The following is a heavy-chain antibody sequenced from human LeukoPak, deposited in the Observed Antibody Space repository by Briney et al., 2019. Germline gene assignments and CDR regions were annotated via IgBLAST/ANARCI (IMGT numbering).Heavy chain of an antibody. D-gene: IGHD2-15*01. CDR3: ARGWWGYYYYMDV. CDR2: INHSGST. Sequence: SGTLSLTCAVSGGSISSPVWWSWVRQPPGKGQEWIGEINHSGSTNYNPSLKSRVTISVDTSKNQFSLKLSSVTAADTAVYYCARGWWGYYYYMDVWGKGTTVTISS. J-gene: IGHJ6*03. CDR1: GGSISSPVW. V-gene: IGHV4-4*02.